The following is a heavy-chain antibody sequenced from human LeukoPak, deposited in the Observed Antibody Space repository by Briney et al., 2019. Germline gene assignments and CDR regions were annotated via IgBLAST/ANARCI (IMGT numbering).Heavy chain of an antibody. CDR2: IYYSGST. CDR1: GGSISPFY. Sequence: SETLSLTCTVSGGSISPFYWSWIRQPPGKGLEWIAYIYYSGSTAYNPSLKSRVAISVDTSNNQVSLKLSSVTAADTALYYCARGPGTWYYYWGQGTLVTVSS. J-gene: IGHJ4*02. D-gene: IGHD6-13*01. CDR3: ARGPGTWYYY. V-gene: IGHV4-59*12.